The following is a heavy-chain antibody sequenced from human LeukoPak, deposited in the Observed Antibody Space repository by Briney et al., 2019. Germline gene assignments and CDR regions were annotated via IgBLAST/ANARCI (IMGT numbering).Heavy chain of an antibody. Sequence: GGSLRLSCAASGFTFSSYWMSWVRQAPGKGLEWVANIKQDGSEKYYVDSVKGRFTISRDNAKNSLYLQMNSLRAEDTAVYYCARDKERYFDWSQWLRYYYYGMDVWGQGTTVTVSS. CDR2: IKQDGSEK. J-gene: IGHJ6*02. V-gene: IGHV3-7*01. D-gene: IGHD3-9*01. CDR3: ARDKERYFDWSQWLRYYYYGMDV. CDR1: GFTFSSYW.